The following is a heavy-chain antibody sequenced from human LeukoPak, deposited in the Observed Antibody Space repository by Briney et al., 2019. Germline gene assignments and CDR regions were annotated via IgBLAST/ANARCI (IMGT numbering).Heavy chain of an antibody. Sequence: GGSLRLSCAASGFTFSTYAMSWVRQAPGKGLEWVSGINWNGGSTGYADSVKGRFTISRDNAKNSLYLQMNSLRAEDTAVYYCARDSNYYDSSGYYYGDAFDIWGQGTMVTVSS. CDR2: INWNGGST. D-gene: IGHD3-22*01. CDR1: GFTFSTYA. V-gene: IGHV3-20*04. J-gene: IGHJ3*02. CDR3: ARDSNYYDSSGYYYGDAFDI.